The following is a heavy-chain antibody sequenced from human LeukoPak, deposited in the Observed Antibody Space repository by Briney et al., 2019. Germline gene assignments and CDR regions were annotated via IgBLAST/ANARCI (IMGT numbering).Heavy chain of an antibody. D-gene: IGHD3-16*01. J-gene: IGHJ6*02. CDR3: AKVRGISHYGMDV. V-gene: IGHV3-30*18. CDR2: ISYDGSNK. CDR1: GFTFSSYG. Sequence: GRSLRLSCAASGFTFSSYGMHWVRQAPGKGLEWVAVISYDGSNKYYADSVKGRFTISRDNSKNTLYLQMNSLRAEDTAVYYCAKVRGISHYGMDVWSQGTTVTVSS.